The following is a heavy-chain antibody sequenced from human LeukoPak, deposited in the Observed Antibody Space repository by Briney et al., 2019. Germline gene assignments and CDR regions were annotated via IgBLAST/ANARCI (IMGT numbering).Heavy chain of an antibody. CDR2: MSGSGDDT. CDR3: AKDPLNTLMVSPTFDY. D-gene: IGHD5-18*01. V-gene: IGHV3-23*01. J-gene: IGHJ4*02. Sequence: PGGSLRLSCVVSGFPFSSYAMSWVRQAPGKGLEWVSGMSGSGDDTYYAASVKGRFIVSRDTSKNTLYLQMNSLRAEDTAVYYCAKDPLNTLMVSPTFDYWGQGTLVTVSS. CDR1: GFPFSSYA.